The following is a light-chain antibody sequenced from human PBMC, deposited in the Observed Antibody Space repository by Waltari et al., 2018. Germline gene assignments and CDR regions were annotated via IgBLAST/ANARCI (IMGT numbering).Light chain of an antibody. Sequence: EIVLTQSPATLSLSPGERATLSCRASQSVSSYFAWYQQKPGQAPRLLLYDASNRATGIPARFSGSGSGTAFTLTISRLEPEDFAVYYCQQRSNGLTFGGGTKLEIK. CDR1: QSVSSY. J-gene: IGKJ4*01. CDR3: QQRSNGLT. CDR2: DAS. V-gene: IGKV3-11*01.